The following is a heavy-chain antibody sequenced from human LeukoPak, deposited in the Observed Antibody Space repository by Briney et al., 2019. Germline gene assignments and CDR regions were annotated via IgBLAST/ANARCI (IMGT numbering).Heavy chain of an antibody. CDR3: ARVFSFYGMDV. CDR2: IYYSGGT. CDR1: GGSVSSGSYY. V-gene: IGHV4-61*01. J-gene: IGHJ6*02. Sequence: SETLSLTCTVSGGSVSSGSYYWNWIRQPPGKGLEWIGYIYYSGGTNYNPSLKSRVTISVDTSKNQFSLKLSSVTAADTAVYYCARVFSFYGMDVWGQGTTVTVSS.